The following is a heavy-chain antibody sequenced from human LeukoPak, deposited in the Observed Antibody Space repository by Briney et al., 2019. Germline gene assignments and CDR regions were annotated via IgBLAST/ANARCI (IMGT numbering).Heavy chain of an antibody. Sequence: ASVKVSCKASGYTFTGYYMHWVRQAPGQGLEWMGWINPNSGGTNYAQKFQGRVTMTRDTSISTAYMGLSRLRSDDTAVYYCARGSVYCGGDCLFDYWGQGTLVTVSS. V-gene: IGHV1-2*02. D-gene: IGHD2-21*02. J-gene: IGHJ4*02. CDR3: ARGSVYCGGDCLFDY. CDR1: GYTFTGYY. CDR2: INPNSGGT.